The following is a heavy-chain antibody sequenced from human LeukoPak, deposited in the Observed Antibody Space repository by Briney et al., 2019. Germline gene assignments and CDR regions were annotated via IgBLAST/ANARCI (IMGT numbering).Heavy chain of an antibody. V-gene: IGHV1-46*01. J-gene: IGHJ4*02. CDR3: ARDPYRFDY. CDR2: ISPSGGST. CDR1: GYTFTRYY. D-gene: IGHD1-26*01. Sequence: ASVKVSCKAFGYTFTRYYMHWVRQAPGQGPEWMGVISPSGGSTTYAQKFQGRVTLTRDMSTSTDYLELSSLRSEDTAVYYCARDPYRFDYWGQGTLVTVSS.